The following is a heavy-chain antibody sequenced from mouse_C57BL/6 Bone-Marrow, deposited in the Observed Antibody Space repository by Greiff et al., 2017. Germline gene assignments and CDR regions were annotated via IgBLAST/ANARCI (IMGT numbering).Heavy chain of an antibody. J-gene: IGHJ3*01. D-gene: IGHD1-1*01. Sequence: VKVVESGAELARPGASVKLSCKASGYTFTSYGISWVKQRTGQGLEWIGEIYPRSGNTYYNEKFKGKATLTADKSSSTAYMELRSLTSEDSAVXFCASPLYGSSPAWFAYWGQGTLVTVSA. CDR3: ASPLYGSSPAWFAY. CDR2: IYPRSGNT. V-gene: IGHV1-81*01. CDR1: GYTFTSYG.